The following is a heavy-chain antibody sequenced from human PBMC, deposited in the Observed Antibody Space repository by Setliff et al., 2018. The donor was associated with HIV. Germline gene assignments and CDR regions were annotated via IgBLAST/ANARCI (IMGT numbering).Heavy chain of an antibody. V-gene: IGHV4-61*02. CDR3: ARSPGVATITIFDY. Sequence: SETLSLTCTVSGGSISSGRNYWSWIRQTAGKGLEWIGRIYTSGSTNYNPSLKGRVTISVDTSKNQVSLKLSSVTAADTAVYYCARSPGVATITIFDYWGQGTLVTVS. J-gene: IGHJ4*02. D-gene: IGHD5-12*01. CDR1: GGSISSGRNY. CDR2: IYTSGST.